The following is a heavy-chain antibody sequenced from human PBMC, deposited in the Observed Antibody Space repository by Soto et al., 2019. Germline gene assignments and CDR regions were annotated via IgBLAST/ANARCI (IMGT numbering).Heavy chain of an antibody. CDR1: GFTFSSYS. Sequence: GGSLRLSCAASGFTFSSYSMNWVRQAPGKGLEWVSYISSSSSTIYYADSVKGRFTISRDNAKNSLYLQMNSLRDEDTAVYYCARAPAKSCSGGSCPPQSPYFDYWGQGTLVTVSS. D-gene: IGHD2-15*01. V-gene: IGHV3-48*02. CDR2: ISSSSSTI. CDR3: ARAPAKSCSGGSCPPQSPYFDY. J-gene: IGHJ4*02.